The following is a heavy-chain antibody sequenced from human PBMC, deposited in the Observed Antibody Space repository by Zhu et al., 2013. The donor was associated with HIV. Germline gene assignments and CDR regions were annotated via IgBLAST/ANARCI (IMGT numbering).Heavy chain of an antibody. CDR2: IYHSGST. CDR1: GYSISSGYY. CDR3: ARDRGIVGATTFDY. J-gene: IGHJ4*02. V-gene: IGHV4-38-2*02. Sequence: VQLQESGPGLVKPSETLSLTCTVSGYSISSGYYWGWIRQPPGKGLEWIGSIYHSGSTYYNPSLKSRVTISVDTSKNQFSLKLSSVTAADTAVYYCARDRGIVGATTFDYWGQGTLVTVSS. D-gene: IGHD1-26*01.